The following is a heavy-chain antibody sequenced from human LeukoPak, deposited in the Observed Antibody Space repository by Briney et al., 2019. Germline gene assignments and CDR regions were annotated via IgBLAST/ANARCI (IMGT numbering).Heavy chain of an antibody. Sequence: SETLSLTCTVSGGSISSYFWSWIRQPAGKGLEWIARIYTSGSTNYSPSLKSRVTMSVDTSTNQFSLKLSSVTAADTAVYYCARDQATWRAFDIWGQGTLVTVSS. V-gene: IGHV4-4*07. CDR1: GGSISSYF. CDR3: ARDQATWRAFDI. J-gene: IGHJ3*02. D-gene: IGHD3-3*01. CDR2: IYTSGST.